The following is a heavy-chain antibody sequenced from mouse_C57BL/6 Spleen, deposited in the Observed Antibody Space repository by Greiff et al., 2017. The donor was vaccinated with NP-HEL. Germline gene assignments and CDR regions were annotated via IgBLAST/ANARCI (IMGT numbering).Heavy chain of an antibody. CDR3: TRDNGSSHYYAMDY. Sequence: EVMLVESGEGLVKPGGSLKLSCAASGFTFSSYAMSWVRQTPEKRLEWVAYISSGGDYIYYADTVKGRFTISRDNARNTLYLQMSSLKSEDTAMYYCTRDNGSSHYYAMDYWGQGTSVTVSS. CDR1: GFTFSSYA. V-gene: IGHV5-9-1*02. D-gene: IGHD1-1*01. J-gene: IGHJ4*01. CDR2: ISSGGDYI.